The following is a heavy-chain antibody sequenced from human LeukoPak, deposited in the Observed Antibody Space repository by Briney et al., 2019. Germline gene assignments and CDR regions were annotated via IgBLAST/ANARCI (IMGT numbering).Heavy chain of an antibody. D-gene: IGHD2-2*01. J-gene: IGHJ4*02. Sequence: PGRSLRLSCVASGFTFSTYGMHWVRQAPGKGLEWVAVISYDGSNKYYGDSVKGRFSISRDNSKNTVFLQMDSLRVEDTAVYYCANAYLGYCVSRSCYGLDYWGQGTLVTVSS. CDR3: ANAYLGYCVSRSCYGLDY. CDR1: GFTFSTYG. V-gene: IGHV3-30*18. CDR2: ISYDGSNK.